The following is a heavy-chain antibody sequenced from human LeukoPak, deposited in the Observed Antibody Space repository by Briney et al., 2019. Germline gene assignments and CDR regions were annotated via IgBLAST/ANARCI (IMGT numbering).Heavy chain of an antibody. D-gene: IGHD3-3*01. V-gene: IGHV3-20*04. CDR1: GFTFDDYG. CDR2: INWNGGST. Sequence: GGSLRLSCAASGFTFDDYGMSWVRQAPGKGLEWVSGINWNGGSTGYADSVKGRFTISRDNAKNSLYLQMNSLRAEDTALYYCARDTDFWSGSPMGYYFDYWGQGTLVTVSS. J-gene: IGHJ4*02. CDR3: ARDTDFWSGSPMGYYFDY.